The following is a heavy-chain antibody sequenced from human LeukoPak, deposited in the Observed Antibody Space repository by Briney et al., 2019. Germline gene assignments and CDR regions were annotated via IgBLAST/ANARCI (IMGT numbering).Heavy chain of an antibody. CDR1: GFTFSSYA. CDR3: AKVSSGYSYGTIDY. Sequence: GGSLRLSCAASGFTFSSYAMSWVRQAPGKGLEWVSAISDSGGSTNYADSVKGRFTISRDNSKNTLYLQRYSLRAEDTAVYYCAKVSSGYSYGTIDYWGQGTLVTVSS. J-gene: IGHJ4*02. CDR2: ISDSGGST. V-gene: IGHV3-23*01. D-gene: IGHD5-18*01.